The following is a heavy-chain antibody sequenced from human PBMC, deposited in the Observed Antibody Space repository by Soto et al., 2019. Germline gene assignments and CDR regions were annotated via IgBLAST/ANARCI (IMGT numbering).Heavy chain of an antibody. V-gene: IGHV3-48*03. Sequence: HPVGSLRLSCAASGFTFSSYEMNWVRQAPGKGLEWVSYISSSGSTIYYADSVKGRFTISRDNAKNSLYLQMNSLRAEDTAVYYCARDSPYGMDVWGQGTTVTVSS. CDR2: ISSSGSTI. CDR3: ARDSPYGMDV. J-gene: IGHJ6*02. CDR1: GFTFSSYE.